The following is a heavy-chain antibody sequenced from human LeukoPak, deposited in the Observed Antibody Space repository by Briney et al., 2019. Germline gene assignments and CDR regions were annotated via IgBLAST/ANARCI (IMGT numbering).Heavy chain of an antibody. CDR2: ISHDGINT. V-gene: IGHV3-30*18. Sequence: GGSLRLSCAASGFTFSNYAMHWVRQDSGRGLDWVAVISHDGINTYYADSVKGRFTISRDNSKNTLYLQVNSLRVEDTAVYYCVKDQREAYRSGWSRDFDYWGQGTLVTVSS. J-gene: IGHJ4*02. CDR3: VKDQREAYRSGWSRDFDY. D-gene: IGHD6-19*01. CDR1: GFTFSNYA.